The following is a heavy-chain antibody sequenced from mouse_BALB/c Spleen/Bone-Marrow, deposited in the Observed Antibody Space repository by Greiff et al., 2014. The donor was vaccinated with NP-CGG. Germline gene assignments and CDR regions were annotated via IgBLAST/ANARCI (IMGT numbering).Heavy chain of an antibody. CDR1: GFTFSSYG. CDR3: ARRGYDNSYWYFGV. D-gene: IGHD2-3*01. V-gene: IGHV5-6*02. CDR2: ISTGGSQT. Sequence: EVMLVESGGDLVKPGGSLKLSCAASGFTFSSYGMSWVRQTPDKRLEWVATISTGGSQTYYTASVEGRFTISRDNAKNTLYLQMSSLKSEDSAIYYCARRGYDNSYWYFGVWGAGTTVTVSS. J-gene: IGHJ1*01.